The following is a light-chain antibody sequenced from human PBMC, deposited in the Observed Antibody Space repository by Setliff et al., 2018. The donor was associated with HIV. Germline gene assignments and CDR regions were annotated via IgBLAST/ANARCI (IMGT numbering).Light chain of an antibody. V-gene: IGLV2-14*01. CDR2: DVS. CDR1: SSDVGGYNS. Sequence: QSALTQPASVSGSPGQSITISCTGTSSDVGGYNSVSWYQQHPDRAPKLMIYDVSSRPSGVSNRFSGSKSGNTASLTISGLQAEDEADYYCSSYTSNSPYVFGTGTKVTVL. CDR3: SSYTSNSPYV. J-gene: IGLJ1*01.